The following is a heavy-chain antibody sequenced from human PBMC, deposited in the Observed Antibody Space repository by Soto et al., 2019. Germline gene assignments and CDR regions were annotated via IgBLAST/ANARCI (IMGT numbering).Heavy chain of an antibody. V-gene: IGHV3-23*01. Sequence: EVQLLESGGGLAQTGGSLRLSCAASGFTFSSYAMNWVRQAPGKGLEWVSFISGSGDKTYYVDSVKGRVTISRDNSKSTMSLQMNSVSGGDRAVDYWAIRDTMRRGGPDIQYWGQGAEVTVSS. CDR1: GFTFSSYA. CDR2: ISGSGDKT. CDR3: AIRDTMRRGGPDIQY. J-gene: IGHJ4*02. D-gene: IGHD2-15*01.